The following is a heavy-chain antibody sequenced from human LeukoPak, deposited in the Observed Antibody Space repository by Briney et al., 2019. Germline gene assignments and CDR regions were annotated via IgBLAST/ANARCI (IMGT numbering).Heavy chain of an antibody. CDR2: ISGKGTTE. D-gene: IGHD2-21*01. CDR3: ARAPRDCADECYTGYCDN. J-gene: IGHJ4*02. Sequence: GGSLRLSCATSGFNFSAYYMNWIRQSPGKGLEWVSSISGKGTTESYADSVKGRFTVSRDNTKKTVSLQMNSLRDEDTALYYCARAPRDCADECYTGYCDNWGQGTLVTVSS. V-gene: IGHV3-11*01. CDR1: GFNFSAYY.